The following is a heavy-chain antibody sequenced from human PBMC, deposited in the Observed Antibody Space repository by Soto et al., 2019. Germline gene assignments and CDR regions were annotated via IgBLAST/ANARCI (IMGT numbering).Heavy chain of an antibody. CDR2: ISAYNGNT. CDR3: ARLVTYYGSVSYTSD. D-gene: IGHD3-10*01. CDR1: GSTFTSYG. Sequence: QVQLVQSGAEVKKPGASVKVSCKASGSTFTSYGISWVRQAPGQGLEWMGWISAYNGNTNYAQKLQGRVTMTTDTSTSTAYMELRSRRSDDTAVYYCARLVTYYGSVSYTSDWGQGTLVTVSS. J-gene: IGHJ4*02. V-gene: IGHV1-18*01.